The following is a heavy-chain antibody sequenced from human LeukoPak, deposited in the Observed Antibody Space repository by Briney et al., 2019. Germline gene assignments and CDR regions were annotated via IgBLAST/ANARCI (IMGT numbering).Heavy chain of an antibody. Sequence: GGSLRLSCAASGFTFSNYGMHWVRQAPGKGLEWVAVIWYDGSNKHYADSVKGRFTISRDDSKNTLYLQMNSLRAEDTAVYYCAKDRGSGSYASDYWGQGTLVTVSS. CDR2: IWYDGSNK. D-gene: IGHD1-26*01. CDR1: GFTFSNYG. J-gene: IGHJ4*02. V-gene: IGHV3-33*06. CDR3: AKDRGSGSYASDY.